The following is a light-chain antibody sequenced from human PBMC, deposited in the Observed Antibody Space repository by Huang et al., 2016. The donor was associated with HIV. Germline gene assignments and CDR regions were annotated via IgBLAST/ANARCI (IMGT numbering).Light chain of an antibody. Sequence: ETVMTQSPVTLSVSPGDRASLSCRSSQIVSSHLAWSQQKPGHAPRLLLYAASTRATGVPARFSGSGAGTEFTLTISTLQSEDSAVYYCQQYNDFRSTFGPGTRVEIK. J-gene: IGKJ3*01. CDR2: AAS. V-gene: IGKV3-15*01. CDR1: QIVSSH. CDR3: QQYNDFRST.